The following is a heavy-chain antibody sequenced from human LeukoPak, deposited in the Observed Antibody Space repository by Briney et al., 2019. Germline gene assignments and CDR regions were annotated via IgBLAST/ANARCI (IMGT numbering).Heavy chain of an antibody. CDR2: IYYSGNT. Sequence: SETLSLTCTDSGGSISSYYWTWIRQSPGKGLEWIGFIYYSGNTNYNPSLKSRITISVDTSRNQFSLKLNSVTTADTAVYYCARGRSYYTYWGQGTLVTVSS. CDR3: ARGRSYYTY. V-gene: IGHV4-59*01. CDR1: GGSISSYY. J-gene: IGHJ4*02. D-gene: IGHD1-26*01.